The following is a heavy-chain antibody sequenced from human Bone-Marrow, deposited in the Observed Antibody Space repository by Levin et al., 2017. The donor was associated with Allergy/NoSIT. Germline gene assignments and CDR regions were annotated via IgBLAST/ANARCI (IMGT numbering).Heavy chain of an antibody. CDR1: GFRFSDYA. CDR2: ISYDGGNE. J-gene: IGHJ4*02. V-gene: IGHV3-30-3*01. CDR3: ARQQYNLLSQDY. D-gene: IGHD1-14*01. Sequence: PGESLKISCAASGFRFSDYAIHWVRQAPGKGLEWLAVISYDGGNEYYADSVKGRFTISRDNSKNTLYLQMHSLRAEDTAVYYCARQQYNLLSQDYWGQGTLVTVSS.